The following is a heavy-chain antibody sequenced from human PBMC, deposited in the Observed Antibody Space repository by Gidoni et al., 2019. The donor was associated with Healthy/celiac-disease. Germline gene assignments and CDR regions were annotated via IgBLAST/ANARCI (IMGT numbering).Heavy chain of an antibody. J-gene: IGHJ6*03. CDR3: ARQRVTTVTSYYYYMDV. V-gene: IGHV1-18*01. D-gene: IGHD4-4*01. CDR1: GYTFTSYG. Sequence: QVQLVQSGAEVKKPGASVKVSCKASGYTFTSYGISWVRQAPGQGLEWMGWISAYNGNTNYAQKLQGRVTMTTDTSTSTAYMELRSLRSDDTAVYYCARQRVTTVTSYYYYMDVWGKGTTVTVSS. CDR2: ISAYNGNT.